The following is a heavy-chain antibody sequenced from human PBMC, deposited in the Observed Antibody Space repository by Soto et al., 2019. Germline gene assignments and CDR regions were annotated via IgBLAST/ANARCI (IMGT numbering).Heavy chain of an antibody. V-gene: IGHV4-31*03. CDR3: ARIVVPAAIVYHYYGMDV. CDR1: GGSISSGGYY. D-gene: IGHD2-2*02. CDR2: IYYSGST. Sequence: PSETLSLTCTVSGGSISSGGYYWSWIRQHPGKGLEWIGYIYYSGSTYYNPSLKSRVTISVDTSKNQFSLKLSSVTAADTAVYYCARIVVPAAIVYHYYGMDVWGQGTTVTVSS. J-gene: IGHJ6*02.